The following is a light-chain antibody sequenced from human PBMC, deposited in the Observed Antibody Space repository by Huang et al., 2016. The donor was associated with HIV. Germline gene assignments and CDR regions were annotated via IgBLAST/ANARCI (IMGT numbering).Light chain of an antibody. Sequence: EIVLTQSPDFQSVTPKEKVTITCRAMQTIGSSLHWYQQKPGQSPRLIIRYASQSNSGGPSRFSGSGSGTDFTLTINSLESEDGATYYCHQSSSLPFTFGGGTKVEIK. CDR3: HQSSSLPFT. J-gene: IGKJ4*01. CDR1: QTIGSS. V-gene: IGKV6-21*02. CDR2: YAS.